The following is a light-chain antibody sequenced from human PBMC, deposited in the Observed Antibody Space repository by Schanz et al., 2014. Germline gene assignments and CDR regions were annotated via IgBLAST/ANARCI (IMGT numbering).Light chain of an antibody. J-gene: IGKJ1*01. CDR2: GAS. CDR3: QQYGSSPWT. Sequence: EIVMTQSPATLSVSPGERATLSCRASQSVSSNLAWYQQKPGQAPRLLICGASSRATGIPDRFSGSGSGTDFTLTISRLEPEDFAVYYCQQYGSSPWTFGQGTKVEIK. CDR1: QSVSSN. V-gene: IGKV3-20*01.